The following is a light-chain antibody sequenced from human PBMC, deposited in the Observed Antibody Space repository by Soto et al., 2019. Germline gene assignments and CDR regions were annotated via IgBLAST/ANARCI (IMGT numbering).Light chain of an antibody. CDR3: HHYDAGPYT. J-gene: IGKJ2*01. CDR1: QSVSSN. CDR2: GAS. Sequence: EIVMTQSRATLSVSPGXRATLSCRASQSVSSNVAWYQQIPGQTPRLLIYGASTRATGVPVRFSGSASGTEFTLTISGLQSEDFAVYYCHHYDAGPYTFGQGTKVDIK. V-gene: IGKV3-15*01.